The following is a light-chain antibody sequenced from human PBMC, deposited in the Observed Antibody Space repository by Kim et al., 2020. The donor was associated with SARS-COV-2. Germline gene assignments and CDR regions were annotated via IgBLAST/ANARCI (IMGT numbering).Light chain of an antibody. CDR1: QSVSSSY. V-gene: IGKV3-20*01. CDR3: QQYGSSSYT. Sequence: ETVLTQSPGTLSLSPGERATLSCRASQSVSSSYLAWFQQKPGQAPRLLIYAASSRATGIPGRFSGSGSETDFTLTINRLEPEDFAVYYCQQYGSSSYTFGQGTKLEI. CDR2: AAS. J-gene: IGKJ2*01.